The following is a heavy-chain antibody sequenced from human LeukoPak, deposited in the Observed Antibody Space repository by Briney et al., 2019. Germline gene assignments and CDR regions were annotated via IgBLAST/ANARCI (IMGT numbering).Heavy chain of an antibody. CDR2: IHYAGTT. D-gene: IGHD1-26*01. CDR1: GDSVRSSSYN. J-gene: IGHJ6*03. V-gene: IGHV4-39*07. CDR3: ARTGGSFYFYYYMDV. Sequence: SETLSLTCTVSGDSVRSSSYNWGWIRQPPGKGLEWLGSIHYAGTTYYNPSLKSRVTISIDTSKNYFSLRLSSVTAADTALYYCARTGGSFYFYYYMDVWGKGTTVTVSS.